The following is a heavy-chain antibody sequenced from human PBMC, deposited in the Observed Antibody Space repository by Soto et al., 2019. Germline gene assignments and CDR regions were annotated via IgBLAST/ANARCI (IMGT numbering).Heavy chain of an antibody. J-gene: IGHJ4*02. Sequence: SETLSLTCTVSGGSISSYYWSWIRQPPGKGLEWIGYIYYSGSTNYNPALKSRVTITVDTSKNQFSLKLSSVTAADTAVYYCAREYSSSSGYYFDYWGQGTLVTVSS. D-gene: IGHD6-6*01. CDR3: AREYSSSSGYYFDY. V-gene: IGHV4-59*01. CDR2: IYYSGST. CDR1: GGSISSYY.